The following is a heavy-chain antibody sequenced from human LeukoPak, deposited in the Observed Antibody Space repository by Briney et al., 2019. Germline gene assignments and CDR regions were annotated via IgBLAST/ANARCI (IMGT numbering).Heavy chain of an antibody. J-gene: IGHJ4*02. CDR3: ARDRNTMILID. V-gene: IGHV1-2*02. D-gene: IGHD3-22*01. CDR1: GYTFTGYY. CDR2: INPNSGDT. Sequence: GASVKVSCKASGYTFTGYYIHWVRQAPGQGLDWMGWINPNSGDTNYAQKFQGRVTMTRDTSISTAYMELSRLRSDDAAVYYCARDRNTMILIDWGQGTLVTVSS.